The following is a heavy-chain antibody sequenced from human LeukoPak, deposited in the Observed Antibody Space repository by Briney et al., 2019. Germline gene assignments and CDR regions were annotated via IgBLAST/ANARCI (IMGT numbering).Heavy chain of an antibody. CDR2: IIPIFGTA. CDR1: GGTFSSYA. D-gene: IGHD2-2*01. CDR3: ASGCSSTSCYSQFDY. Sequence: SVKVSCKASGGTFSSYAISWVRQAPGQGLEWMGGIIPIFGTANYAQKFQGRVTITTDESTSTAYMELSSLRSEDTAVYYCASGCSSTSCYSQFDYWGQGTLVTVSS. V-gene: IGHV1-69*05. J-gene: IGHJ4*02.